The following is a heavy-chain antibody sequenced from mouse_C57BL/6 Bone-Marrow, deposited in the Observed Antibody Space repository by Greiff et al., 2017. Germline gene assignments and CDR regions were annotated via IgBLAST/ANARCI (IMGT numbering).Heavy chain of an antibody. J-gene: IGHJ2*01. CDR1: GFNIKDDY. CDR3: TSSPSYFDD. V-gene: IGHV14-4*01. D-gene: IGHD1-1*01. Sequence: EVQLVESGAELVRPGASVKLSCTASGFNIKDDYMHWVKQRPEQGLEWIGWIDPENGDTEYASKFQGKATITADTSSNTAYLQLSSLTSEDTAVYYCTSSPSYFDDWGQGTTLTVSA. CDR2: IDPENGDT.